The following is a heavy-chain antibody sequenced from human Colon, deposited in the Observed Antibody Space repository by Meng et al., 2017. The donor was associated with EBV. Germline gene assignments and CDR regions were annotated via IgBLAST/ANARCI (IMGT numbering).Heavy chain of an antibody. Sequence: VPLRESAPGLVGPSQTPSPTCTVSGGSMISRKYYWSWIRQPPGKGLEWIGYIHHSGSAYYNPSLKSRVSISVDTSKSQFSLNLNSMTAADTAVYYCASFDHIPRRNYFDYWGQGTLVTVSS. V-gene: IGHV4-30-4*01. J-gene: IGHJ4*02. CDR2: IHHSGSA. CDR3: ASFDHIPRRNYFDY. CDR1: GGSMISRKYY. D-gene: IGHD2-21*01.